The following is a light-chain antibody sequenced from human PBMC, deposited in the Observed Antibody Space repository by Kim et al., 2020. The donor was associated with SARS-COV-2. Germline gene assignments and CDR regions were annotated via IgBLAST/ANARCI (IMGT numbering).Light chain of an antibody. V-gene: IGLV2-8*01. Sequence: GQSVTISCTGTSSDVGTYNYVSWYQQPPGKAPKLMIYEVNQRPSGVPDRFSGSKSGNTASLTVSGLQAEDEADYYCSSYAGRNTLIFGGGTQLTVL. CDR2: EVN. J-gene: IGLJ2*01. CDR3: SSYAGRNTLI. CDR1: SSDVGTYNY.